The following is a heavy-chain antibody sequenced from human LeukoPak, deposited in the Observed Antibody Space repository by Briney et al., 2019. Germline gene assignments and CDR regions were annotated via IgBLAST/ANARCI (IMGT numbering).Heavy chain of an antibody. J-gene: IGHJ4*02. CDR3: AKDGNGIVGATHVDY. CDR1: RFTFSTYS. D-gene: IGHD1-26*01. CDR2: ISSRSTYI. V-gene: IGHV3-21*01. Sequence: GGSLRPSCAASRFTFSTYSMNWVRQAPGKGLEWVSSISSRSTYIYYADSVKGRFTISRDNSKNTLYLQMNSLRAEDTAVYYCAKDGNGIVGATHVDYWGQGTLVTVSS.